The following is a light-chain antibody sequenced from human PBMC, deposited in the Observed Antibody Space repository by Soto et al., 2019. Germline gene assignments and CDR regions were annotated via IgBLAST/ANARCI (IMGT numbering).Light chain of an antibody. CDR2: AAS. V-gene: IGKV1-39*01. Sequence: DIQMTQSPSSLSASVGDRVTITCRASQSISSYLNWYQQKPGKAPKFLIYAASSLQSGVPSRFSGSGFGTDFTLTISSLQREDFATYYCQQSYSTPLTFGGGTKVEIK. CDR3: QQSYSTPLT. CDR1: QSISSY. J-gene: IGKJ4*01.